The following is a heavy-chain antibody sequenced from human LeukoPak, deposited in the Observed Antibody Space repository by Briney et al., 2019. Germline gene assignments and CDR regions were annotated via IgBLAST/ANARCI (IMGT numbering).Heavy chain of an antibody. CDR3: ARDAIDSSGFDFDY. J-gene: IGHJ4*02. Sequence: GGSLRLSCAASGFTFSDYYMTWIRQAPGKGLEWISYISTSAGTMYYADSVKGRFTISRDNAKNSLYLQMNSLQAEDTAVYYCARDAIDSSGFDFDYWGQGTLVTVSS. CDR2: ISTSAGTM. V-gene: IGHV3-11*01. D-gene: IGHD3-22*01. CDR1: GFTFSDYY.